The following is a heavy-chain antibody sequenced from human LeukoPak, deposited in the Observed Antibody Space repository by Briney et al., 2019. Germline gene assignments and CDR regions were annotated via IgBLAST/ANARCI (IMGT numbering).Heavy chain of an antibody. Sequence: GGSLRLSCAASGFTVKDNFMSWVRQAPGKGLEWVSVLYSGGATYYADSVKGRFTISRDNSKNIVFLQMNDLRTEDTAFYYCTRDSANYHFTYWGQGALVTVSS. CDR2: LYSGGAT. CDR1: GFTVKDNF. CDR3: TRDSANYHFTY. D-gene: IGHD4/OR15-4a*01. J-gene: IGHJ4*02. V-gene: IGHV3-66*01.